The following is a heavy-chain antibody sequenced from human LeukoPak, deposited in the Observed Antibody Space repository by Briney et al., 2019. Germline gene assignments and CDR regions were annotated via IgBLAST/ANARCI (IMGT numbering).Heavy chain of an antibody. D-gene: IGHD3-10*01. V-gene: IGHV3-30*04. Sequence: PWRSLRLSCAASGFTFSSYAMHWVRQAPGKGLEWVAVISYDGSNKYYADSVKGRFTISRDNSKNTLYLQMNSLRAEDTAVYYCARDLWSDYWGQGTLVSVS. CDR2: ISYDGSNK. CDR3: ARDLWSDY. J-gene: IGHJ4*02. CDR1: GFTFSSYA.